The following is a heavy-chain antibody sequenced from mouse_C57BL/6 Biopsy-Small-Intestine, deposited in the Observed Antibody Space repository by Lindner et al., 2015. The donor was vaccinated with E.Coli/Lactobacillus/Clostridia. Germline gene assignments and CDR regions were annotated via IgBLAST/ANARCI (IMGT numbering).Heavy chain of an antibody. Sequence: VQLXESGAELVRPGTSVKMSCKASGYTFTNYWIGWAKQRPGHGLEWIGDIYPGGGYTNYNEKFKGKATLTADKSSSTAYMQFSSLTSEDSAIYYCARGGDYFDYWGQGTTLTVSS. CDR1: GYTFTNYW. J-gene: IGHJ2*01. V-gene: IGHV1-63*01. CDR3: ARGGDYFDY. CDR2: IYPGGGYT.